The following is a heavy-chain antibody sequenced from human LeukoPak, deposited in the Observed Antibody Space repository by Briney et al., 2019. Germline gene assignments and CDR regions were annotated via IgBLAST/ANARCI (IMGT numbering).Heavy chain of an antibody. Sequence: SETLSLTCAVYGGSFTGYYWSWIRQSPGKGLQWIAEVNHRGDTNYNPSVKGRVTISVDTSKNQFSLKVTSLTAADTAVYYCARGPTISDTGYFDYWGQGTLVTVSS. CDR2: VNHRGDT. D-gene: IGHD2-21*01. V-gene: IGHV4-34*01. J-gene: IGHJ4*03. CDR1: GGSFTGYY. CDR3: ARGPTISDTGYFDY.